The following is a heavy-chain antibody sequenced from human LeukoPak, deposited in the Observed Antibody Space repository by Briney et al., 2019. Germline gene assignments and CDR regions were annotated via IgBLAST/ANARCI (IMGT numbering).Heavy chain of an antibody. CDR2: IYVGGTT. J-gene: IGHJ4*02. Sequence: GGSLILSCAASGFTVSSNYMTWVRQAPGKGLEWVSVIYVGGTTYYADSVRGRFTISRDNSKNTLYLQMSSLRAEDTAVYYCARDPDYGDNWGLGTLVIVSS. V-gene: IGHV3-53*01. CDR3: ARDPDYGDN. D-gene: IGHD4/OR15-4a*01. CDR1: GFTVSSNY.